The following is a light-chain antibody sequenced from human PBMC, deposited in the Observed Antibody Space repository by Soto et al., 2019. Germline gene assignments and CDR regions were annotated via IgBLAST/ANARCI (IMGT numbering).Light chain of an antibody. Sequence: IPLTQSPSSLSASVGDRVTITCRASQGISSDLAWYQQKPGKAPKLLIYAASTLQSGVPSRFSGSGSGTDFTLTIRSLQPEDFATYYSQQFNTYPRTFGPGATVDIK. CDR1: QGISSD. CDR2: AAS. V-gene: IGKV1-9*01. J-gene: IGKJ3*01. CDR3: QQFNTYPRT.